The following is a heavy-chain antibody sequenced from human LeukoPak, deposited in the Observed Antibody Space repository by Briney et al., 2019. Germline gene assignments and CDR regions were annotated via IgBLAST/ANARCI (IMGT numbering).Heavy chain of an antibody. D-gene: IGHD2-2*01. Sequence: GGSLRLSCAASGFTFSSYGMHWVRQAPGKGLEWVAVIWYDGSNKYYADSVKGRFTISRDNSKNTLYLQMNSLRAEDTAVYYCARETIVVVPAAAFDYWGQGTLVTVSS. J-gene: IGHJ4*02. CDR3: ARETIVVVPAAAFDY. V-gene: IGHV3-33*01. CDR1: GFTFSSYG. CDR2: IWYDGSNK.